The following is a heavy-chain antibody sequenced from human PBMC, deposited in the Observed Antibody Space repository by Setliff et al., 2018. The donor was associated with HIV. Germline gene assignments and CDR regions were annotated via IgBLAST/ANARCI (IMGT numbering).Heavy chain of an antibody. Sequence: SVKVSCKASGFTFTRSAMQWVRQARGQRLEWIGWIVVGSGNTNYAQKFQERVTITRDMSTSTAYMELRSLRSDDTAVYYCARSSSNWYYYYYMDVWGKGTTVTVSS. V-gene: IGHV1-58*02. CDR1: GFTFTRSA. D-gene: IGHD6-13*01. CDR3: ARSSSNWYYYYYMDV. J-gene: IGHJ6*03. CDR2: IVVGSGNT.